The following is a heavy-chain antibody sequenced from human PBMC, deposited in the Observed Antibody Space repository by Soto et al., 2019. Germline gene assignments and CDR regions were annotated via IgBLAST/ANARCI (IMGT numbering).Heavy chain of an antibody. Sequence: QVQLQESGPGLVKPSETLSLTCSVSGDSISSSSQYWGWIRQPPGKGLEWIGSIHYSGTSYYNPSLKSRVTIFVDTSKNQLSLKLSSVPAADTAVYYCARHWIAGSSIPWGQGTLFTVSS. J-gene: IGHJ5*02. CDR3: ARHWIAGSSIP. D-gene: IGHD2-21*01. CDR1: GDSISSSSQY. V-gene: IGHV4-39*01. CDR2: IHYSGTS.